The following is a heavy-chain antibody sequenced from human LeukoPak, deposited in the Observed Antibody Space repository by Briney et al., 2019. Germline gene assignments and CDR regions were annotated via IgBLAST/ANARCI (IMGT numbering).Heavy chain of an antibody. CDR3: ARAQRSIFGVGPLDV. V-gene: IGHV4-59*01. CDR1: GGSMSSNY. CDR2: IYNSGTIYYSGST. D-gene: IGHD3-3*01. J-gene: IGHJ6*04. Sequence: SETLSLTCTVSGGSMSSNYWSWIRQPPGKGLEWIGYIYNSGTIYYSGSTNYNPSLLSRVTISVDTSKNQFSLKLSSVTAADTAVYYCARAQRSIFGVGPLDVWGKGTTVTVSS.